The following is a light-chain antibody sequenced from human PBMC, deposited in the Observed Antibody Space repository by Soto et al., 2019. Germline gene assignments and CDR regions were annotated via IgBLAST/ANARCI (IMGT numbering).Light chain of an antibody. Sequence: HMTHASSSLSSSSGYMVTITCRASQSISSWLAWYQQKPGKAPKLLIYEASSLESGVPSRFSGSGSGTEFTLTISSLPPDDFATYYCQQYNSYWTFGQGTKVDIK. CDR1: QSISSW. CDR3: QQYNSYWT. CDR2: EAS. V-gene: IGKV1-5*03. J-gene: IGKJ1*01.